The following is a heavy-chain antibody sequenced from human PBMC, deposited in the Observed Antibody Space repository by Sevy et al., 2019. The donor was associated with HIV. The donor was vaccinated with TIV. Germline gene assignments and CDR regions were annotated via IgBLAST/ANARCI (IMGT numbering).Heavy chain of an antibody. J-gene: IGHJ4*02. CDR3: VRVSFRNYFDH. CDR2: INPNSGGT. CDR1: GYIFIDYY. V-gene: IGHV1-2*06. Sequence: ASVKVSCKASGYIFIDYYMHWVRQAPGQRLEWMGRINPNSGGTNCTQKFQGRVTMTRDTSITTAYMELSSLRSDDTAVYYCVRVSFRNYFDHWGQGTLVTVSS.